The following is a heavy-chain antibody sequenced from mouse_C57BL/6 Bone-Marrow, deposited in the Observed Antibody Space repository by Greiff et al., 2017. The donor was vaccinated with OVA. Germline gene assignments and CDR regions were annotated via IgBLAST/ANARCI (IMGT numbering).Heavy chain of an antibody. CDR2: IYPRSGNT. CDR3: ARIYYGSTLDY. D-gene: IGHD1-1*01. Sequence: VKVVESGAELARPGASVKLSCKASGYTFTSYGISWVKQRTGQGLEWIGEIYPRSGNTYYNEKFKGKATLTADKSSSTAYMELRSLTSEDSAVYFCARIYYGSTLDYWGQGTTLTVSS. V-gene: IGHV1-81*01. J-gene: IGHJ2*01. CDR1: GYTFTSYG.